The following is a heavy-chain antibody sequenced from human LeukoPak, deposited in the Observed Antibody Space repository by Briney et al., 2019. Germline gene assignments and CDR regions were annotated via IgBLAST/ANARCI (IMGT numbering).Heavy chain of an antibody. D-gene: IGHD6-19*01. CDR2: IGGSGGST. CDR3: AKDGPGNGWPDLDY. CDR1: GFPFRSYA. V-gene: IGHV3-23*01. Sequence: PGGSLRLSCVASGFPFRSYAMSWVRQAPGEGLEWVSSIGGSGGSTYSADSVKGRFTISRDTSKSTLFLQMNNLRAEDTAVYYCAKDGPGNGWPDLDYWGQGTLVTVSS. J-gene: IGHJ4*02.